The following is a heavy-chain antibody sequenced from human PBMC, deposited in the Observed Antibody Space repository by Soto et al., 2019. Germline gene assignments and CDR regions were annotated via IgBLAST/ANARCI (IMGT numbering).Heavy chain of an antibody. CDR3: VRGRWGDP. CDR1: GGSFTAYY. CDR2: IHHSGST. Sequence: PSETLSLTCAVSGGSFTAYYWSWVRQSPDMRLEWIGEIHHSGSTTYNPSLESRVTISVDTSKRQFSLKLTSVTAADTAVYYCVRGRWGDPWGQGPLVTVSS. J-gene: IGHJ5*02. D-gene: IGHD3-16*01. V-gene: IGHV4-34*01.